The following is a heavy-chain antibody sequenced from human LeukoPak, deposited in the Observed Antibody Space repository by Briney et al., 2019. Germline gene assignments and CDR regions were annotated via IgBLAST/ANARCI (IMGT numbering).Heavy chain of an antibody. CDR1: GYTFTSYG. J-gene: IGHJ5*02. D-gene: IGHD3-9*01. V-gene: IGHV1-18*01. Sequence: ASVKVSCKASGYTFTSYGISWVRQAPGRGLEWMGWISAYNGNTNYAQKLQGRVTMTTDTSTSTAYMELRSLRSDDTAVYYCARDEALRYTNWFDPWGQRTLVTVSS. CDR3: ARDEALRYTNWFDP. CDR2: ISAYNGNT.